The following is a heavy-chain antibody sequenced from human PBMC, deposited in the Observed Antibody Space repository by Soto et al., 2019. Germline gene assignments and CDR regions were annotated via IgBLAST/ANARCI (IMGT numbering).Heavy chain of an antibody. D-gene: IGHD2-21*01. J-gene: IGHJ5*02. CDR3: ARDGAGAYGLGWFDP. CDR1: GASISRGGYY. CDR2: IYHSGST. Sequence: QVQLQESGPGLVKPSQTLSLTCTVSGASISRGGYYWNWIRQHPRKGLEWIGYIYHSGSTNYNPHIKSRVTISVETSKNQVSLELSSVTAAGTPIYYCARDGAGAYGLGWFDPWGQGILVTVSS. V-gene: IGHV4-31*03.